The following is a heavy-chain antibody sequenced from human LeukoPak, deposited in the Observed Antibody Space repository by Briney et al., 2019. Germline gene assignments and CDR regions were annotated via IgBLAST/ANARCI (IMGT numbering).Heavy chain of an antibody. CDR3: ARSRRRGPYCPDAFDI. J-gene: IGHJ3*02. CDR1: GYSISSGYY. CDR2: LSHSGSS. D-gene: IGHD1-1*01. V-gene: IGHV4-38-2*02. Sequence: SETLSLTCTVSGYSISSGYYWDWIRQPPGKGLEWIGTLSHSGSSYYNPSLKSRVTIAVDTSKNQFSLKLSSVTAADTAVYYCARSRRRGPYCPDAFDIWGQGTMVTVSS.